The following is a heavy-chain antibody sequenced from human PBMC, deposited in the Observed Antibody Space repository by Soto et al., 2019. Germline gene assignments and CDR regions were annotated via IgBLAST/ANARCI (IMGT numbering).Heavy chain of an antibody. V-gene: IGHV3-53*04. J-gene: IGHJ6*03. CDR2: IYSGGST. D-gene: IGHD3-10*01. CDR3: ARGHYGSGEYYYYYMDV. CDR1: GFTVSSSY. Sequence: GGSLRLSCAASGFTVSSSYMSWVRQAPGKGLEWVSVIYSGGSTYYADSVKGRFTISRHNSKNTLYLQMNSLRAEDTAVYYCARGHYGSGEYYYYYMDVWGKGTTVTVSS.